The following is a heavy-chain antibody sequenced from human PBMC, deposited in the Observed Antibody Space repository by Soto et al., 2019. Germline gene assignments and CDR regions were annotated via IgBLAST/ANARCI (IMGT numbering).Heavy chain of an antibody. Sequence: EVQLVESGGGFVKPGGSLRLSCAASGLTFSNVWMNWVRQAPRKGLEWVGRIKSKTDGGTTDYAAPVKGRFTISKDDSKNTLYLQMNSLKIDDTGVYYCTTDVGPWFQSYYWGLGTLVTVS. V-gene: IGHV3-15*07. CDR2: IKSKTDGGTT. J-gene: IGHJ4*02. CDR3: TTDVGPWFQSYY. D-gene: IGHD3-10*01. CDR1: GLTFSNVW.